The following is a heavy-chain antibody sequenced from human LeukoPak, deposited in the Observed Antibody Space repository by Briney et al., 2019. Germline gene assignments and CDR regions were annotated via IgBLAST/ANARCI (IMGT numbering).Heavy chain of an antibody. CDR3: AASPGEVAGDFDY. CDR2: IVVGSGNT. J-gene: IGHJ4*02. CDR1: GFTFTSSA. D-gene: IGHD6-19*01. V-gene: IGHV1-58*01. Sequence: ASVKVSCKASGFTFTSSAVQWLRQARGQRLEWIGWIVVGSGNTNYAQKFQERVTITRDMSTSTAYMELSSLRSEDTAVYYCAASPGEVAGDFDYWGQGTLVTVSS.